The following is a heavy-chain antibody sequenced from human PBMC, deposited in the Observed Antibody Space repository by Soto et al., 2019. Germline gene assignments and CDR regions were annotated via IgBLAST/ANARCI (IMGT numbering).Heavy chain of an antibody. Sequence: QVRLVQSGAEVKKPGASVKVSCKSSGYTFTSYYLHWMRQAPGQGLEWMGWINPHNGGANSAQKFQGRVTMTRDTTINTAYMELTSLRSDDTAVYFCARVRLPLWDDAFDIWGQGTMVTVSS. CDR2: INPHNGGA. D-gene: IGHD5-12*01. V-gene: IGHV1-2*02. CDR3: ARVRLPLWDDAFDI. J-gene: IGHJ3*02. CDR1: GYTFTSYY.